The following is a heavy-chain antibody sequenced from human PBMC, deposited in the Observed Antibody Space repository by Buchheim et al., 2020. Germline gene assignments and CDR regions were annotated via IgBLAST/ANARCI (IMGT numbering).Heavy chain of an antibody. CDR1: GESFSRYY. CDR2: INHDGRS. D-gene: IGHD5-18*01. Sequence: QVQLQQWGAELLKPSETLSLTCAVFGESFSRYYWSWIRQPPGKGLEWIGEINHDGRSNYNPSLKSRLTMSEDTSKNQFYFRLSSVTAADTAVYYCARGRVRRSGYSYGSVEYFYYGMDVWGQGT. V-gene: IGHV4-34*01. CDR3: ARGRVRRSGYSYGSVEYFYYGMDV. J-gene: IGHJ6*02.